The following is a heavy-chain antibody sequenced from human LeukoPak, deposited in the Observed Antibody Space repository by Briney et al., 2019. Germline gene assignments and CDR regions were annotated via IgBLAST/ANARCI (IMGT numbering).Heavy chain of an antibody. CDR2: IYYNGST. D-gene: IGHD2-15*01. CDR1: GGSIRYYY. Sequence: PSETLSLTCTVSGGSIRYYYWSWIRQSPGKGPDGSGYIYYNGSTNYNPSPKSRVTISVDMSKNQFSLKMSSVTAADTAVYYCARKGGLFDYWGQGRLVTVSS. V-gene: IGHV4-59*01. J-gene: IGHJ4*02. CDR3: ARKGGLFDY.